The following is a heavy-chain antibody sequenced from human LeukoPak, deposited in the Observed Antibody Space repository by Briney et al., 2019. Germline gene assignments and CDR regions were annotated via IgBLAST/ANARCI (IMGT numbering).Heavy chain of an antibody. CDR1: GGTFSSYT. V-gene: IGHV1-69*05. CDR2: IIPIFGTA. CDR3: ARDRYGSGSYYNYYYMDV. D-gene: IGHD3-10*01. J-gene: IGHJ6*03. Sequence: ASVKVSCKASGGTFSSYTISWVRQAPGQGLEWMGGIIPIFGTANYAQKFQGRVTMTRDTSISTAYMELSRLRSDDTAVYYCARDRYGSGSYYNYYYMDVWGKGTTVTVSS.